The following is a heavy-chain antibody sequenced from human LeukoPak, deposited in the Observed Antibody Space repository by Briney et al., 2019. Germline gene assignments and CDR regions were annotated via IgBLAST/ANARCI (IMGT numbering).Heavy chain of an antibody. CDR3: AREPHRRTYYYDGSGYYAFDI. J-gene: IGHJ3*02. Sequence: PSETLSLTCTVSGGSISSGSYYWSWIRQPAGKGLEWIGRIYTSGSTNYNPSLKSRVTISVDTSKNQFSLKLSSVTAADTAVYYCAREPHRRTYYYDGSGYYAFDIWGQGTMVTVSS. CDR1: GGSISSGSYY. CDR2: IYTSGST. D-gene: IGHD3-22*01. V-gene: IGHV4-61*02.